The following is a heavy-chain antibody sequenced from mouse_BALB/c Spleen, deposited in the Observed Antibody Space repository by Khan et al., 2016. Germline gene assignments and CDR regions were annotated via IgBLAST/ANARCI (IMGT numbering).Heavy chain of an antibody. Sequence: EVELVESGGGLVQPGGTLKLSCAASGFAFSRYWMNWVRQAPGKGLEWIGEINPDSSTIKYTPSLKANLLISRDNAKNTLYLQMSKLTNEDTAPYYCARSASYGCFADWGEGTTVTVSS. V-gene: IGHV4-1*02. CDR2: INPDSSTI. CDR3: ARSASYGCFAD. CDR1: GFAFSRYW. J-gene: IGHJ1*01. D-gene: IGHD1-2*01.